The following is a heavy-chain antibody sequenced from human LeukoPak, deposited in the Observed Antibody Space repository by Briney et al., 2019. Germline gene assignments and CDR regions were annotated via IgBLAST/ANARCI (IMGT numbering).Heavy chain of an antibody. V-gene: IGHV3-23*01. CDR3: AILDFVVVPAALPN. CDR2: ISGSGGST. CDR1: GFTFSSYA. Sequence: RPGGSLRLSCAASGFTFSSYAMSWVRQAPGKGLEWVSAISGSGGSTYYADSVKGRFTISRDNSKNTLYLQMSSLRAEDTAVYFCAILDFVVVPAALPNWGQGTLVTVSS. D-gene: IGHD2-2*01. J-gene: IGHJ4*02.